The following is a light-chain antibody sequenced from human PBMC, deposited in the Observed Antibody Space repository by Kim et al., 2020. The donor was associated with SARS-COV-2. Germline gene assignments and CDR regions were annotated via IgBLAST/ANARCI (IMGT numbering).Light chain of an antibody. CDR2: AAS. CDR1: QGISSY. J-gene: IGKJ1*01. V-gene: IGKV1-8*01. CDR3: QQYYSYPRT. Sequence: SASTGDRVPITCRASQGISSYLAWYQQKPGKAPKLLIYAASTLQSGVPSRFSGSGSGTDFTLTISCLQSEDFATYYCQQYYSYPRTFGQGTKV.